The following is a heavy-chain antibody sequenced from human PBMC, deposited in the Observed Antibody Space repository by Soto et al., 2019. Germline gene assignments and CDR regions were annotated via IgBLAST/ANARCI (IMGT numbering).Heavy chain of an antibody. V-gene: IGHV4-31*11. CDR1: GDSISKSGYY. CDR3: ARSRGVTHTRLPYYFHS. Sequence: QVQLQESGPGLVNPSQTLSLTCAVSGDSISKSGYYWSWIRQNQGKALEWIGYIYYSGSTFYNPSLKSRVSISLDTSKNQLSLKLTSVTVADTAVYYCARSRGVTHTRLPYYFHSWGQGTLVAVSS. J-gene: IGHJ4*02. D-gene: IGHD2-21*02. CDR2: IYYSGST.